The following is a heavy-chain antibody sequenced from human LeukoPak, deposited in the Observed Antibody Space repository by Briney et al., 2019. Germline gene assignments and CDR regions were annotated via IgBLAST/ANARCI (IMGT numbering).Heavy chain of an antibody. D-gene: IGHD2-2*01. CDR1: GGSISSYY. CDR3: ARAGRGYCSSTSCPYYDY. J-gene: IGHJ4*02. CDR2: IYYSGST. V-gene: IGHV4-59*01. Sequence: SETLSLTCTVSGGSISSYYWSWIRQPPGKGLEWIGYIYYSGSTNYNPSLKSRVTISVDTSKNQFSLKLSSVTAADTAVYYCARAGRGYCSSTSCPYYDYWGQGTLVTVSS.